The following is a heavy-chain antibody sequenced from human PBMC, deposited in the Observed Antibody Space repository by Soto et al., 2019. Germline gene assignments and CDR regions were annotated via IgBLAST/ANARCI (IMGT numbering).Heavy chain of an antibody. J-gene: IGHJ6*02. CDR2: IRSKANSYAT. V-gene: IGHV3-73*01. CDR1: GFTFSGSA. Sequence: EVQLVESGGGLVKPGGSLRLSCAASGFTFSGSAMHWVRQASGKGLEWVGRIRSKANSYATAYAASVKGRFTISRDDSKNTAYLQMNSLKTEDTAVYYCTRHRVYYGMDVWGQGTTVTVSS. CDR3: TRHRVYYGMDV.